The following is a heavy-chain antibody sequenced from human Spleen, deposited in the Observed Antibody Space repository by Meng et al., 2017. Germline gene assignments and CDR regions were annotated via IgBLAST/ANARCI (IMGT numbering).Heavy chain of an antibody. Sequence: QGHLQESGPVLLNPWGTLSLTCAVPGGSISNSYWWTWVRQPPGQGLEWIGEIYHSGSTNYNPSLKSRVTISVDKSKNQFSLNLSSVTAADTAVYYCARWDRSGSYQVYWGQGTLVTVSS. CDR3: ARWDRSGSYQVY. CDR1: GGSISNSYW. V-gene: IGHV4-4*02. J-gene: IGHJ4*02. CDR2: IYHSGST. D-gene: IGHD1-26*01.